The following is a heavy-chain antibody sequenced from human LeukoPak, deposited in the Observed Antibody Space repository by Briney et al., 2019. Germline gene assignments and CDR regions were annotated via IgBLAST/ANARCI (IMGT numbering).Heavy chain of an antibody. CDR3: AKAGQRSYAEAFDS. D-gene: IGHD3-16*01. CDR2: IWHDGLDK. V-gene: IGHV3-33*06. Sequence: GGSLRLSCAASGSSPNNYAMHWVRQAPGKGLEWVAVIWHDGLDKFYADFLKGRFTISRDFSKDTVYLQMSGLTVEDTAVYYCAKAGQRSYAEAFDSWGQGTLVTVSS. CDR1: GSSPNNYA. J-gene: IGHJ4*02.